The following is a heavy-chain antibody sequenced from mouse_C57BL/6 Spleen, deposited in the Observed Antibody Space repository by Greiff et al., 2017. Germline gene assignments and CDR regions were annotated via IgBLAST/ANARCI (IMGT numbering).Heavy chain of an antibody. CDR2: IDPSDSYT. V-gene: IGHV1-50*01. CDR1: GYTFTSYW. J-gene: IGHJ4*01. CDR3: ARWGRGYAMDY. D-gene: IGHD1-1*01. Sequence: QVHVKQPGAELVKPGASVKLSCKASGYTFTSYWMQWVKQRPGQGLEWIGEIDPSDSYTNYNQKFKGKATLTVDTSSSTAYMQLSSLTSEDSAVYYCARWGRGYAMDYWGQGTSVTVSS.